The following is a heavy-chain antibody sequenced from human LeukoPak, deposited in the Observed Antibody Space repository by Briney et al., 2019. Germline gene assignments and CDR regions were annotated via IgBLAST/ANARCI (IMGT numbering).Heavy chain of an antibody. J-gene: IGHJ4*02. CDR1: GASVSSSDYY. D-gene: IGHD6-19*01. Sequence: SETLSLTCTVSGASVSSSDYYWGWIRQPPGMRLEWIGNLYFSGNPYYNPSLNSRVTISVDTSKNRFSLKMRSVTAADTAVYYCARLGSGYPTPDYWGQGTLVTVSS. V-gene: IGHV4-39*01. CDR3: ARLGSGYPTPDY. CDR2: LYFSGNP.